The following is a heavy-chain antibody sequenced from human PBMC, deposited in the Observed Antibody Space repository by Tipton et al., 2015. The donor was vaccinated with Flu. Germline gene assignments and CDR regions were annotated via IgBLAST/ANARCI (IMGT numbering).Heavy chain of an antibody. CDR2: VFHTGSS. D-gene: IGHD4-17*01. CDR1: GYSISSDYY. V-gene: IGHV4-38-2*02. Sequence: LRLSCTVSGYSISSDYYWGWIRQPPGKGLEWIGNVFHTGSSYYNPSLKSRVTISVDTPKSQFSLRLNSVTAADTGVYYCARHRGTTATTLDWFDPWGQGTLVNVSS. J-gene: IGHJ5*02. CDR3: ARHRGTTATTLDWFDP.